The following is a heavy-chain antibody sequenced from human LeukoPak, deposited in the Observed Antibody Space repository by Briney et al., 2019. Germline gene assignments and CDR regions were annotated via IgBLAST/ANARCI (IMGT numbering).Heavy chain of an antibody. CDR2: IYYSGST. Sequence: SETLSLTCTVSGGSISSSGYYWSWIRQHPGKGLEWIGYIYYSGSTYYNPSLKSRVTISVDTSKNQFSLKLSSVTAADTAVYYCVREGEGYNSNYGMDVWGQGTTVTVSS. CDR3: VREGEGYNSNYGMDV. J-gene: IGHJ6*02. V-gene: IGHV4-31*03. D-gene: IGHD5-24*01. CDR1: GGSISSSGYY.